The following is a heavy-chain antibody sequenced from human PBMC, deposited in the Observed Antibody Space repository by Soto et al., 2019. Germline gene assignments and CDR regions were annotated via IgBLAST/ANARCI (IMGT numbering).Heavy chain of an antibody. D-gene: IGHD1-7*01. CDR3: ARELELRQDGMDV. CDR2: ISSSSSTI. J-gene: IGHJ6*02. Sequence: GGSLRLSCAASGFTFSGYSMNWVRQAPGKGLEWVSYISSSSSTIYYADSVKGRFTISRDNAKNSLYLQMNSLRDEDTAAYYCARELELRQDGMDVWGQGTTVTVSS. CDR1: GFTFSGYS. V-gene: IGHV3-48*02.